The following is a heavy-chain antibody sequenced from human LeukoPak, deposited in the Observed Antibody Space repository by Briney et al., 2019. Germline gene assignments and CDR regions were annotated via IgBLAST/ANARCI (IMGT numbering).Heavy chain of an antibody. V-gene: IGHV3-30-3*01. CDR3: ARAASTAAGTPTLAIDY. Sequence: GGSLRLSCAASGFTFSRYAMHWVRQAPGKGLEWVAVISYDGSNKYYADSVKGRFTISRDNAKNSLYLQMSSLRAEDTAVYYCARAASTAAGTPTLAIDYWGQGTLVTVSS. CDR1: GFTFSRYA. D-gene: IGHD6-13*01. CDR2: ISYDGSNK. J-gene: IGHJ4*02.